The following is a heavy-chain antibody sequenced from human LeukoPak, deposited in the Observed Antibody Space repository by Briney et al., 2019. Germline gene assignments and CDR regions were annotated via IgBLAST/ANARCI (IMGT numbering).Heavy chain of an antibody. CDR3: ARTGIAVAGTYYFDH. CDR1: GGTFSSYA. J-gene: IGHJ4*02. Sequence: SVKVSCKASGGTFSSYAISWVRQAPGQGLEWMGRIIPILGIANYAQKFQGRVTITADKSTSTAYMELSSLRSEDTAVYYCARTGIAVAGTYYFDHWGQGTLVSVSS. D-gene: IGHD6-19*01. CDR2: IIPILGIA. V-gene: IGHV1-69*04.